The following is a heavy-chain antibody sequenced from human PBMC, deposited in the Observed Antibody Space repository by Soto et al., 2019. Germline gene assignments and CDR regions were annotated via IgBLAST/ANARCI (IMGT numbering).Heavy chain of an antibody. J-gene: IGHJ3*02. CDR3: AISIIVVVPAAIGYGAFDI. D-gene: IGHD2-2*01. Sequence: PSETLSLTCTVSGGSISSSSYYWGWIRQPPGKGLEWIGSIYYSGSTYYNPSLKSRVTISVDTSKNQFSLKLSSVTAADTAVYYCAISIIVVVPAAIGYGAFDIWGQGTMVTVSS. CDR2: IYYSGST. CDR1: GGSISSSSYY. V-gene: IGHV4-39*01.